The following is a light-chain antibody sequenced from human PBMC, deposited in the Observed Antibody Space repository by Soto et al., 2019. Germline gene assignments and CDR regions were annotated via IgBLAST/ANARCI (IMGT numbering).Light chain of an antibody. V-gene: IGKV3D-15*01. J-gene: IGKJ2*01. CDR1: QSVSNS. Sequence: EIVMTQSPATLSVSPGERATLSCRARQSVSNSLAWYQQKPGQAPRLLIYDASTRATGIPARFSGSGSGTEFTLTITSLQSEDSAIYSCQQYKNWPPLYTFGQGTKLEIK. CDR2: DAS. CDR3: QQYKNWPPLYT.